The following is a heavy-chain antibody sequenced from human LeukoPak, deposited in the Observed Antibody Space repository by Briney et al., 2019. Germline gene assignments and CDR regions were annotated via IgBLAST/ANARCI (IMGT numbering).Heavy chain of an antibody. Sequence: TGGSLRLSCAASGFTFRSFSMTWVRQAPGKGLEWVSVIYSGGSTYYADSVKGRFTISRDNSKNTLYLQMNSLRAEDTAVYYCARGLIAVAGTPFDYWGQGTLVTVSS. CDR1: GFTFRSFS. D-gene: IGHD6-19*01. CDR3: ARGLIAVAGTPFDY. J-gene: IGHJ4*02. CDR2: IYSGGST. V-gene: IGHV3-53*01.